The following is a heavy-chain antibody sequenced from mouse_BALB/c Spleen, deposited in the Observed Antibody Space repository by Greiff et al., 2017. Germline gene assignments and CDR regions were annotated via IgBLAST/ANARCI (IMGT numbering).Heavy chain of an antibody. J-gene: IGHJ4*01. D-gene: IGHD1-2*01. V-gene: IGHV1-5*01. CDR1: GYTFTSYW. CDR3: TRSEVPRRCMDY. Sequence: VQLQQSGTVLARPGASVKMSCKASGYTFTSYWMHWVKQRPGQGLEWIGAIYPGNSDTSYNQKFKGKAKLTAVTSTSTAYMELSSLTNEDSAVYYCTRSEVPRRCMDYWGQGTSVTVSS. CDR2: IYPGNSDT.